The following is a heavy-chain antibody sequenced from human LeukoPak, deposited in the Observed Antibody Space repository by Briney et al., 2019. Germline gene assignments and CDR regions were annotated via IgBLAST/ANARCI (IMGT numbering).Heavy chain of an antibody. CDR2: ISRNSGAT. CDR1: GYIFSDYY. CDR3: VRWAGGNSDVASFDY. J-gene: IGHJ4*02. Sequence: ASVKVSCKASGYIFSDYYIHWVRQAPGQGFEWMGWISRNSGATKFAQKFQGRVTLTRDTSISTAYMELSTLTSDATAVYYCVRWAGGNSDVASFDYWGQGTLVTVSS. D-gene: IGHD1-26*01. V-gene: IGHV1-2*02.